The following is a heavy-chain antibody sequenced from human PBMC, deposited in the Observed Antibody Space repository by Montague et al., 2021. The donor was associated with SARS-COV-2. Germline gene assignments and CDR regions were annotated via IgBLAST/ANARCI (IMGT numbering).Heavy chain of an antibody. CDR3: ARWGEYYDSPYYYYAMDV. CDR1: GGSISSGSYY. D-gene: IGHD3-3*01. V-gene: IGHV4-61*02. Sequence: TLSLTCTVSGGSISSGSYYWTWIRQPAGKGLGWIGRIYTSGSTNYNPSLKSRVTISIDTSKNQFSLKLSSVTAADTAVYYCARWGEYYDSPYYYYAMDVWGQGTTVTVSS. CDR2: IYTSGST. J-gene: IGHJ6*02.